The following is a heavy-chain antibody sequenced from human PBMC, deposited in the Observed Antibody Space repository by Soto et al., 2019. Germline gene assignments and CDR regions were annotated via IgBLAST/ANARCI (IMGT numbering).Heavy chain of an antibody. CDR2: AKRKAAGGAI. D-gene: IGHD6-19*01. CDR3: TTGYGSDWYG. Sequence: GGSLTLSYADSGLTFDIAWVNWVRQAPGKGLEWVAQAKRKAAGGAIDYAAPVKGRFIISRDDSKNMAYLQMNSLKIEDTALYYCTTGYGSDWYGWGQGT. CDR1: GLTFDIAW. J-gene: IGHJ4*02. V-gene: IGHV3-15*01.